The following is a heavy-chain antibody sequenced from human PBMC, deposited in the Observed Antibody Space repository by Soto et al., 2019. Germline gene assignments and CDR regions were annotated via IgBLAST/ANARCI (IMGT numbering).Heavy chain of an antibody. Sequence: GGSLRLSCVASGFTFSNYGMHWVRQAPGKGLEWVAVISYDASKEYYADSVKGRFTISREKSKNTLYLQMNNLRAEDTAVYYCANARLLWFGEFEIDSWGQGTLVTVSS. CDR2: ISYDASKE. CDR1: GFTFSNYG. J-gene: IGHJ4*02. D-gene: IGHD3-10*01. V-gene: IGHV3-30*18. CDR3: ANARLLWFGEFEIDS.